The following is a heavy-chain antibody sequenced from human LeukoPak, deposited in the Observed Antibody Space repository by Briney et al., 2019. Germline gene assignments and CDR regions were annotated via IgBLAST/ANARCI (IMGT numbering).Heavy chain of an antibody. CDR2: IRGSGDGT. V-gene: IGHV3-23*01. Sequence: PGGSLRLSCAASGFPFRSFAMTWVRPAPGKGLEWVSSIRGSGDGTSYGDSVKGRFTMPRDNSKNTLYLQMNSLRVEDTAIYYCGRDPNGDYVGAFDFWGLGTLVTVSS. CDR3: GRDPNGDYVGAFDF. D-gene: IGHD4-17*01. J-gene: IGHJ3*01. CDR1: GFPFRSFA.